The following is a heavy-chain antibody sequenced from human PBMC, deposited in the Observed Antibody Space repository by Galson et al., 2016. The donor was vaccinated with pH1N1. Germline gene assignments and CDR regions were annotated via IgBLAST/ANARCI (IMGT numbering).Heavy chain of an antibody. CDR2: IYFSGST. D-gene: IGHD6-13*01. Sequence: SETLSLTCTMSSGSVSGANYYWTWIRQSAGKGLEWIGRIYFSGSTSYNPSLRGRVSISVDTSKNQFSLDLTSVTAADTAVYYCARRRAKGGAGAGSSPYYFDFWGLGTRVTVSS. J-gene: IGHJ4*02. CDR1: SGSVSGANYY. V-gene: IGHV4-61*10. CDR3: ARRRAKGGAGAGSSPYYFDF.